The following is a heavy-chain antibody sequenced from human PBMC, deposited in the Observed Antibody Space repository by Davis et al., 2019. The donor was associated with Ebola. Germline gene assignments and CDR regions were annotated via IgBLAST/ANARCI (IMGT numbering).Heavy chain of an antibody. CDR3: ARDRLAYCGGDCFTSVDY. CDR2: ISAYNGNT. D-gene: IGHD2-21*02. Sequence: ASVKVSCKASGYTFTSYGISWVRQAPGQGLEWMGWISAYNGNTNYAQKLQGRVTMTTDTSTSTAYMELRSLTSDDTAVYYCARDRLAYCGGDCFTSVDYWGQGTLITVS. CDR1: GYTFTSYG. J-gene: IGHJ4*02. V-gene: IGHV1-18*01.